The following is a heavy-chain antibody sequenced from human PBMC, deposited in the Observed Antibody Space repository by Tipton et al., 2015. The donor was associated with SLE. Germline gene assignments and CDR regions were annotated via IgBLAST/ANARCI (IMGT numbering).Heavy chain of an antibody. CDR2: INHGGST. CDR3: ARGVSGYFHYCYMDV. J-gene: IGHJ6*03. V-gene: IGHV4-34*01. D-gene: IGHD3-16*01. Sequence: TLSLTCAVYGGSLSGYSWSWIRQSPGKGLELIGEINHGGSTNYNPSLKSRVAISLDTPKNQFSLRLTSVTAADTAVYYCARGVSGYFHYCYMDVWGRGTTVTISS. CDR1: GGSLSGYS.